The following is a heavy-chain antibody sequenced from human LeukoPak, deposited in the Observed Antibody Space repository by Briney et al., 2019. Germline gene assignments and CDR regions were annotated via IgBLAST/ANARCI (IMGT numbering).Heavy chain of an antibody. Sequence: GGSLRLSCAASGFTVSSNYMSWVRQAPGKGLEWVSVIYSGGSTYYADSVKGRFTISRDNSKDTLYLQMNSLRAEDTAVYYCAREAARGPFDYWAREPWSPSPQ. J-gene: IGHJ4*02. CDR3: AREAARGPFDY. V-gene: IGHV3-53*01. CDR2: IYSGGST. D-gene: IGHD3-16*01. CDR1: GFTVSSNY.